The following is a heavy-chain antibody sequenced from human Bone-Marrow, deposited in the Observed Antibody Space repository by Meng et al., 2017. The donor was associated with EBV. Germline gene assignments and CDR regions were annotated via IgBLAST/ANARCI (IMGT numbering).Heavy chain of an antibody. D-gene: IGHD3-10*01. J-gene: IGHJ4*02. CDR1: GYTFSGYY. Sequence: QVQLRQAGAKWKKPGASVKVSCKVSGYTFSGYYMHWVRQAPGQGLEWMGRINPNSGGTDYAQMFQGRATMTRDTSISTAYMELSRLRSDDTAVYYCARGRGYYGSGTYYAFDNWGQGTLVTVSS. CDR2: INPNSGGT. CDR3: ARGRGYYGSGTYYAFDN. V-gene: IGHV1-2*06.